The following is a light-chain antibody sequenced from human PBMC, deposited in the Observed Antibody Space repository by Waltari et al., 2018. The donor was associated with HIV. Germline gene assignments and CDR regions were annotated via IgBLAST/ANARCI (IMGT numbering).Light chain of an antibody. CDR3: QQYEGDTRT. CDR1: QNIRTS. J-gene: IGKJ1*01. V-gene: IGKV1-5*03. Sequence: DIQMTQSPSTLPASVADTVTITCRASQNIRTSLPWYQQKHGRSPTLLIYKASALESEVPPRFSGTGSGTEFNLTISGLTSGDFATYYCQQYEGDTRTFGQGTAVE. CDR2: KAS.